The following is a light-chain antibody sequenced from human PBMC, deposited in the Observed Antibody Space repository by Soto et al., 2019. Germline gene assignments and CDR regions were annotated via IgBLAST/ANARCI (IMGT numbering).Light chain of an antibody. Sequence: QSVLTQPPSASGTPGQRVTISCSGSNSNIGSNTVNWYQQLPGTAPKLLIYYDNLRPSGVPDRISGSKSGTSASLAISGLQSDDEADYYCSSFTISRNTVIFGGGTKLTVL. CDR2: YDN. J-gene: IGLJ2*01. CDR3: SSFTISRNTVI. CDR1: NSNIGSNT. V-gene: IGLV1-44*01.